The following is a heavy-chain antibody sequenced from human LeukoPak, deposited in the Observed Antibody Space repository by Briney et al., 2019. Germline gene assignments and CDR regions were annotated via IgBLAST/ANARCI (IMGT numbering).Heavy chain of an antibody. Sequence: PSGTLSLTCDVSGDSITQTNYWTGARQPPGKGWEWIEAFNVQGGTNYKQSLLRGVAISVETSANHVSLQMTSVTAADTAVYYCAREGGSYRPLDYSGQGTLVTVSS. CDR2: FNVQGGT. J-gene: IGHJ4*02. V-gene: IGHV4-4*02. CDR3: AREGGSYRPLDY. CDR1: GDSITQTNY. D-gene: IGHD3-16*02.